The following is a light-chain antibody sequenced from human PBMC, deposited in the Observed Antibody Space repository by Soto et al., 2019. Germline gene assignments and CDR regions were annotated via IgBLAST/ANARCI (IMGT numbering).Light chain of an antibody. V-gene: IGLV4-69*01. J-gene: IGLJ3*02. CDR3: QTWGTGVRV. Sequence: QPVLTQSPSASASLGASVKLTCTLSSGHSSYAIAWHQQQPAKGPRYLMTLNSDGSHSKGDGIPDRFSGSSSGAERYLTISRRQSEDEADYYCQTWGTGVRVFGGGTKLTVL. CDR2: LNSDGSH. CDR1: SGHSSYA.